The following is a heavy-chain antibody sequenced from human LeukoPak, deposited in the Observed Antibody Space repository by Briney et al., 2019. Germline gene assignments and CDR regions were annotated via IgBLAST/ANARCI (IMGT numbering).Heavy chain of an antibody. CDR3: AKGFMVRGSGDAFDI. CDR1: GFTFDDSA. V-gene: IGHV3-9*01. Sequence: PGRSLRLSCAASGFTFDDSAMHWVRQAPGEGLEGVSGISWNSGSIGYADSVKGRFTIFRDNAKNSLYLQMNSLRAEDTALYYCAKGFMVRGSGDAFDIWGQGTMVTVSS. J-gene: IGHJ3*02. CDR2: ISWNSGSI. D-gene: IGHD3-10*01.